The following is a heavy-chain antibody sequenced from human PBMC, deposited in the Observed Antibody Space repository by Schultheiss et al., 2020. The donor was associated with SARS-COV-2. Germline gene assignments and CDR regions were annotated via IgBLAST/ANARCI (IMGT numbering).Heavy chain of an antibody. J-gene: IGHJ4*02. CDR3: ARERMVRGVSEFDY. D-gene: IGHD3-10*01. Sequence: SETLSLTCTVSGGSISNYYWSWIRQPPGKGLEWIGSIYYSGNTYYNPSLKSRVTISLDTSKKQFSLRLSSVTTADTAVYYCARERMVRGVSEFDYWGQGTLVTVSS. CDR2: IYYSGNT. V-gene: IGHV4-59*01. CDR1: GGSISNYY.